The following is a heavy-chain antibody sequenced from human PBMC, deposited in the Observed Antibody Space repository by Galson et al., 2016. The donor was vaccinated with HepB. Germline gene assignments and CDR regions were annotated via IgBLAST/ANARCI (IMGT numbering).Heavy chain of an antibody. CDR3: ARGIGGNDYMGY. J-gene: IGHJ4*02. Sequence: SETLSLTCTVSGGSISGYFWSWLRQPPGKGLEWIGYIYYNGNTNYNPSLRGRVTMSVDSSKNQFSLNLSSVTAADTAVYYFARGIGGNDYMGYWGQGTLVTVSS. V-gene: IGHV4-59*01. D-gene: IGHD1-14*01. CDR2: IYYNGNT. CDR1: GGSISGYF.